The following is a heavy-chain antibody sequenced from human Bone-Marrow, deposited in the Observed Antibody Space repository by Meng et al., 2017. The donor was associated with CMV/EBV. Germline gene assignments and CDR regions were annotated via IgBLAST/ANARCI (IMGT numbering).Heavy chain of an antibody. CDR3: ARDRGVDWNYGYYYYYGMDV. CDR1: GGSFSGYY. V-gene: IGHV4-59*01. D-gene: IGHD1-7*01. Sequence: SETLSLTCAVYGGSFSGYYWSWIRQPPGKGLEWIGYIYYSGSTNYNPSLKSRVTISVDTSKNQFSLKLSPVTAADTAVYYCARDRGVDWNYGYYYYYGMDVWGQGTTVTVSS. J-gene: IGHJ6*02. CDR2: IYYSGST.